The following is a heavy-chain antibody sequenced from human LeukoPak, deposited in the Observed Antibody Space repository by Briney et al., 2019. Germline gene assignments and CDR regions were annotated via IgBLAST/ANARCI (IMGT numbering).Heavy chain of an antibody. J-gene: IGHJ2*01. CDR1: GFTFSSYA. D-gene: IGHD3-10*01. CDR3: AKEYYYGSGSTDGYFDL. CDR2: ISGSGTYT. V-gene: IGHV3-23*01. Sequence: GGSLRLSCAASGFTFSSYAMNWIRQAPGKGLEWVSVISGSGTYTYYADSVKGRFTISRDNSKNTLFLQMNSLRAEDTAVYYCAKEYYYGSGSTDGYFDLWGRGTLVTVSS.